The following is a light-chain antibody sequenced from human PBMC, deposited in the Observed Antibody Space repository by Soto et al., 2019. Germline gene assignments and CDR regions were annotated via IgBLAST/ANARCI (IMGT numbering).Light chain of an antibody. J-gene: IGKJ3*01. CDR3: QQFNNYPQT. CDR2: SAS. Sequence: DIVMTQSPESLAVSLGERATINCKSSQSVLYSSNNKNYLNWYRQKPGKVPKLLIYSASNLQSGVPSRFSGSGSGTDFTLTISSLQPEDFATYYCQQFNNYPQTFGPGTKVDIK. V-gene: IGKV4-1*01. CDR1: QSVLYSSNNKNY.